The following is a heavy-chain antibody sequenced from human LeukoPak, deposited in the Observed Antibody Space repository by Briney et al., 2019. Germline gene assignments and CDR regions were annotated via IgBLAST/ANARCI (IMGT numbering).Heavy chain of an antibody. V-gene: IGHV3-9*01. J-gene: IGHJ6*02. CDR3: AKAPSGGGYYDSSGYYEELDYGMDV. D-gene: IGHD3-22*01. CDR2: ISWNSGSI. CDR1: GFTFDDYA. Sequence: GGSLRLSCAASGFTFDDYAMHWVRQAPGKGLEWVSGISWNSGSIGYADSVKGRFTISRDNAKNSLYLQVNSLRAEDTALYYCAKAPSGGGYYDSSGYYEELDYGMDVWGQGTTVTVSS.